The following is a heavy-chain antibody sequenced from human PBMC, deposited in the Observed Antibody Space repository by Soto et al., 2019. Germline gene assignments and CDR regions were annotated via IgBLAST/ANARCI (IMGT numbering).Heavy chain of an antibody. V-gene: IGHV4-34*01. D-gene: IGHD2-2*01. CDR1: GGSFSGYY. Sequence: PSETLSLTCAVYGGSFSGYYWSWIRQPPGKGLEWIGEINHSGSTNYNPSLKSRVTISVDTSKNQFSLKLSSVTAADTAVYYCARSIVVVRTGGWFDPWGQGTLVTVSS. CDR3: ARSIVVVRTGGWFDP. CDR2: INHSGST. J-gene: IGHJ5*02.